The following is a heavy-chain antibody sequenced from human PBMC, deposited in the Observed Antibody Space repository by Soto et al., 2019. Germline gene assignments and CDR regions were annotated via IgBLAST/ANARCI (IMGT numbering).Heavy chain of an antibody. V-gene: IGHV3-21*01. CDR1: GFTFSSYS. D-gene: IGHD6-13*01. CDR2: ISSSSSYI. CDR3: ARAIAAAVGYLYYGMDV. Sequence: GGSLRLSCAASGFTFSSYSMNWVRQAPGKGLEWVSSISSSSSYIYYADSVKGRFTISRDNAKNSLYLQMNSLRAEDTAVYYCARAIAAAVGYLYYGMDVWGQGTTVTVSS. J-gene: IGHJ6*02.